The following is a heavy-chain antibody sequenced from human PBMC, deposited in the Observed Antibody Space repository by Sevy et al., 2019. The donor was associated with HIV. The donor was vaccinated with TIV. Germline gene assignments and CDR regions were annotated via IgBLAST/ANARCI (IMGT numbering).Heavy chain of an antibody. CDR3: AKGGGGHYDPDEIGYYFYYYNMDV. CDR1: GFSFDSYG. CDR2: ISGSGTRT. V-gene: IGHV3-23*01. J-gene: IGHJ6*03. Sequence: GGSLRLSCAVSGFSFDSYGMTWVRQAPGKGLEWVSGISGSGTRTYYADSVKGRFSISRDNSKNRLYLQMNSLRSEDQAIKYCAKGGGGHYDPDEIGYYFYYYNMDVWGKGTTVTVSS. D-gene: IGHD3-22*01.